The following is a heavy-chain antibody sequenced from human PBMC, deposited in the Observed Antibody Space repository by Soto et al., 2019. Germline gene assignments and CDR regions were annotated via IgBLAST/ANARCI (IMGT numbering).Heavy chain of an antibody. CDR3: ASHSGYFGYNWFDP. J-gene: IGHJ5*02. D-gene: IGHD3-22*01. CDR2: IYYSGST. CDR1: GGSISSSSYY. Sequence: QLQLQESGPGLVKPSETLSLTCTVSGGSISSSSYYWGWSRQPPGKGLEWIGSIYYSGSTYYNPSLKSRGTISVDTSKNQFSLKLSSVTAADTAVYYCASHSGYFGYNWFDPWGQGTLVTVSS. V-gene: IGHV4-39*01.